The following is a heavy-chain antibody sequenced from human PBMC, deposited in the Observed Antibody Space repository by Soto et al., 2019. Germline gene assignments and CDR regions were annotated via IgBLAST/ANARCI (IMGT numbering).Heavy chain of an antibody. V-gene: IGHV4-31*03. J-gene: IGHJ4*02. CDR1: GGSISSGGYY. CDR3: ARGFDFWSGYSAPFDY. D-gene: IGHD3-3*01. CDR2: IYYSGST. Sequence: LSLTCTVSGGSISSGGYYWSWIRQHPGKGLEWIGYIYYSGSTYYNPSLKSRVTISVDTSKNQFSLKLSSVTAADTAVYYCARGFDFWSGYSAPFDYWGQGTLVTVSS.